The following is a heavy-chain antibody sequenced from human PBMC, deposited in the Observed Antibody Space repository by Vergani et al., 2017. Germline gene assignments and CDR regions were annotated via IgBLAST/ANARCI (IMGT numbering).Heavy chain of an antibody. CDR1: GGSISSGGYY. CDR3: AGAGVEDGDQTNYFDY. D-gene: IGHD4-17*01. CDR2: IYYSGST. Sequence: QVQLQESGPGLVKPSQTLSLTCTVSGGSISSGGYYWSWIRQHPGKGLEWIGYIYYSGSTYYNPSLKSRVTISVDTSKNQFSLKLSSVTAADTAVYYCAGAGVEDGDQTNYFDYWGQGTLVTVSS. J-gene: IGHJ4*02. V-gene: IGHV4-31*03.